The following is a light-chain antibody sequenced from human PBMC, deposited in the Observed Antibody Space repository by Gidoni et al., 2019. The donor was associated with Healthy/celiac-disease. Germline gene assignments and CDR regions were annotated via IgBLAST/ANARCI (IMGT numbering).Light chain of an antibody. CDR1: QSISSY. J-gene: IGKJ3*01. CDR3: QQRSNWPPFT. CDR2: DAS. Sequence: EIVLTQSPATLSLSPGERATLSCRASQSISSYLAWYQQKPGQAPRLLIYDASNRATGIPARCSGSGSGTDFTLTISRLEPEDFAVYYFQQRSNWPPFTFGPGTKVDIK. V-gene: IGKV3-11*01.